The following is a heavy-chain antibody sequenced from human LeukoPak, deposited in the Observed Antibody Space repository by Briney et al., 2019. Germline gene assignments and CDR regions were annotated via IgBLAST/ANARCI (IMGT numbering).Heavy chain of an antibody. J-gene: IGHJ3*02. Sequence: SETLSLTCTVSGGSISSYYWSWIRRPPGKGLEWIGYIYYSGSTNYNPSLKSRVTISVDTSKNQFSLKLSSVTAADTAVYYCARRAPPGHAFDIWGQGTMVTVSS. CDR3: ARRAPPGHAFDI. D-gene: IGHD1-1*01. CDR1: GGSISSYY. CDR2: IYYSGST. V-gene: IGHV4-59*08.